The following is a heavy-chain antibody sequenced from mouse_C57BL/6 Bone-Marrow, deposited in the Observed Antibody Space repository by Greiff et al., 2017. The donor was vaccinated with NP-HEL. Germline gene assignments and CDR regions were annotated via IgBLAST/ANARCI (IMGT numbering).Heavy chain of an antibody. CDR3: ARGLRRFSWFAY. CDR1: GYSFTGYY. J-gene: IGHJ3*01. Sequence: EVQLQQSGPELVKPGASVKISCKASGYSFTGYYMNWVKQSPEKSLEWIGEINPSTGGTTYNQKFKAKATLTVDKSSSTAYMQLKSLTSEDSAVYYCARGLRRFSWFAYWGQGTLVTVSA. V-gene: IGHV1-42*01. D-gene: IGHD2-4*01. CDR2: INPSTGGT.